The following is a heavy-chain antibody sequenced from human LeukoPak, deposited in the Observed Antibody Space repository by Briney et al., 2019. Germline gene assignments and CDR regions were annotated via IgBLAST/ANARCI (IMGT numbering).Heavy chain of an antibody. D-gene: IGHD1-26*01. V-gene: IGHV3-20*04. CDR1: AFTFDNYG. CDR3: ARGGRVGDLVSEYCFDF. J-gene: IGHJ4*02. CDR2: INWNGGST. Sequence: GGSLRLSRAASAFTFDNYGMSWVRQAPGKGLEWVSGINWNGGSTFYADSVKGRFTISRDNAKNSLYLQMNSLRAEDTALYYCARGGRVGDLVSEYCFDFWGQGTLVTVSS.